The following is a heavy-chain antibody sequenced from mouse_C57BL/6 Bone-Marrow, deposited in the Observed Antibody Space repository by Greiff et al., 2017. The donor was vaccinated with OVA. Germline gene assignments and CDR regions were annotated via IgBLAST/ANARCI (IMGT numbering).Heavy chain of an antibody. V-gene: IGHV5-12*01. CDR3: ARRHMGLKGWYAMDY. Sequence: DVKLVESGGGLVQPGGSLKLSCAASGFTFSDYYMYWVRQTPEKRLEWVAYISNGGGSTYYPDTVKGRFTISRDNAKNTLYLQMSRLKSEDTAMYYCARRHMGLKGWYAMDYWGQGTSVTVSS. D-gene: IGHD1-3*01. CDR2: ISNGGGST. CDR1: GFTFSDYY. J-gene: IGHJ4*01.